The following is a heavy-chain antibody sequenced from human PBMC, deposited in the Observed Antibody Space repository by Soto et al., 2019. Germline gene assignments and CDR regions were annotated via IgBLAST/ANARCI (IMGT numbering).Heavy chain of an antibody. CDR1: GYTPSSHA. D-gene: IGHD4-4*01. Sequence: ASVKVSCKGSGYTPSSHAMHWVRQAPGQRLEWMGWINAGNGYTKYSQKLQGRVTITRDTSANTAYIELSSLRSEDTAVFYCATTVETKTTSPLYYGMDVWGQGTTVTVSS. J-gene: IGHJ6*02. V-gene: IGHV1-3*01. CDR2: INAGNGYT. CDR3: ATTVETKTTSPLYYGMDV.